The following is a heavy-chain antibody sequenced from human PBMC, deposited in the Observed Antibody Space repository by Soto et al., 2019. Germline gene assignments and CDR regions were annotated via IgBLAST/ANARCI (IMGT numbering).Heavy chain of an antibody. J-gene: IGHJ6*02. CDR1: GFTFDDYA. V-gene: IGHV3-9*01. CDR3: AKDYYYYGMDV. Sequence: GGSLRLSCAASGFTFDDYAMHWVRQAPGKGLEWVSGISWNSGSIGYADSVKGRFTISRDNAKNSLYLQMNSLRAEDTALYYCAKDYYYYGMDVWGQGTTVTVSS. CDR2: ISWNSGSI.